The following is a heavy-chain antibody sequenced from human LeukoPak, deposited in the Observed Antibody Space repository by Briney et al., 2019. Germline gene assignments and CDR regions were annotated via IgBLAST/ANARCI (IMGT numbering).Heavy chain of an antibody. CDR2: TSAYNGNT. J-gene: IGHJ4*02. CDR1: GYTFTSYG. V-gene: IGHV1-18*01. D-gene: IGHD2-2*01. Sequence: ASVKVSCKASGYTFTSYGISWVRQAPGQGLEWMGWTSAYNGNTNYAQKLQGRVTMTTDTSTSTAYMELRSLRSDDTAVYYCARAGLGYCSSTSCYGIDYWGQGTLVTVSS. CDR3: ARAGLGYCSSTSCYGIDY.